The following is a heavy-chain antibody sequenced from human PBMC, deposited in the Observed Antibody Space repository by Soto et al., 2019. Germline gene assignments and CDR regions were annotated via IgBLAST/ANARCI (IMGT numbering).Heavy chain of an antibody. CDR3: ASVTNSSGCPDFDY. CDR1: GGSFSCYY. D-gene: IGHD6-19*01. Sequence: SETLCLTCAVYGGSFSCYYWSWIRQPPGKGLEWIGEINHSGSTNYNPSLKSRVTISVDTSKNQFSLKLSSVTAADTAVYYCASVTNSSGCPDFDYWGQGTLVTSPQ. CDR2: INHSGST. J-gene: IGHJ4*02. V-gene: IGHV4-34*01.